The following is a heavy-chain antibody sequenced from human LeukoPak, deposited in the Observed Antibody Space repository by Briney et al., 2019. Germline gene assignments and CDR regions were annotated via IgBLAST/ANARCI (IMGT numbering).Heavy chain of an antibody. J-gene: IGHJ4*02. CDR1: GFTFSDYS. CDR3: TRGPTLIGVAGTWPLDY. CDR2: ISSGSTYK. V-gene: IGHV3-21*01. Sequence: GGSLRLSCAASGFTFSDYSMHWVRQAPGKGLEWVSSISSGSTYKYSADSVKGRFTIPRDNAKNSLFLQMNSLRAEDSAVYYCTRGPTLIGVAGTWPLDYWGQGTLVTVSS. D-gene: IGHD6-19*01.